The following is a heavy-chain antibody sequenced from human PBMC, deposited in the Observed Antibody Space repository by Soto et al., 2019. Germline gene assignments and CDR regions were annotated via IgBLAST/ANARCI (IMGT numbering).Heavy chain of an antibody. D-gene: IGHD2-21*01. CDR1: GFTFSRYA. CDR3: ASSSGDLDVYGMDI. Sequence: EAQLLESGGGLVQPGGSLRLSCAASGFTFSRYAMSWVRQAPGKGLEWVSTVTGGGHTTYNADSVNGRFTISRDNSKNTLYLPMNNLRPADTAIYYCASSSGDLDVYGMDIWGPGTTVTVSS. V-gene: IGHV3-23*01. CDR2: VTGGGHTT. J-gene: IGHJ6*02.